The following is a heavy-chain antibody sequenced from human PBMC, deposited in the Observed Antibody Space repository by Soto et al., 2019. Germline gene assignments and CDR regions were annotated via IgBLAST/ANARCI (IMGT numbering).Heavy chain of an antibody. V-gene: IGHV3-30*18. J-gene: IGHJ6*02. Sequence: GGSLRLSCAASGFIFSKYGMHWVRQAPGKGLAWVAVISYDGSNKYYAESVKGRFIISRDKSENTLYLQMNSLRAEDTALYYCAKDLGSGKPYYYYAMDVWGQGTTVTVYS. CDR3: AKDLGSGKPYYYYAMDV. CDR1: GFIFSKYG. D-gene: IGHD3-10*01. CDR2: ISYDGSNK.